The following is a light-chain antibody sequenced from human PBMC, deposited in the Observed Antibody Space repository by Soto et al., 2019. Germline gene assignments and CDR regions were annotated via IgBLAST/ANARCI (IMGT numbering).Light chain of an antibody. CDR1: QSVSSSY. J-gene: IGKJ1*01. CDR2: GAS. CDR3: QQYNNWWT. V-gene: IGKV3-15*01. Sequence: EIVLTQSPGTLSLSPGERATLSCRASQSVSSSYLAWYQQKPGQAPRLLIYGASTRATGVPARFSGSGSGTEFTLTINSLQSEDFAVYYCQQYNNWWTFGQGTKVDIK.